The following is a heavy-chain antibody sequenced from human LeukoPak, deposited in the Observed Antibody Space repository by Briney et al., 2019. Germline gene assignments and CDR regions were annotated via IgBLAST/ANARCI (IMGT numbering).Heavy chain of an antibody. J-gene: IGHJ4*02. CDR1: GFTFSDYQ. Sequence: GGSLRLSCAASGFTFSDYQMSWIRQAPGKGLEWVSYPSSGDSIIYYADSVRGRFTISRDNAKNSLYLQMNSLKTEDTAVYYCRQGGDYWGQGTLVTVSS. CDR3: RQGGDY. D-gene: IGHD3-16*01. CDR2: PSSGDSII. V-gene: IGHV3-11*01.